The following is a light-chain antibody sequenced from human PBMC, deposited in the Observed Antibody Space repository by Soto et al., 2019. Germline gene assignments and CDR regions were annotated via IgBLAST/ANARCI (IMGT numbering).Light chain of an antibody. CDR3: QRYDYLPPFT. Sequence: DIQLTQSPSSLSASVGDRVTITCQASQDISNYLNWYQQKPGKAPKLLIYDAYNLETGVPSRFSGSGSEPDFNFTISSLQPEDIAGYCCQRYDYLPPFTLGPGTKVDLK. CDR2: DAY. V-gene: IGKV1-33*01. J-gene: IGKJ3*01. CDR1: QDISNY.